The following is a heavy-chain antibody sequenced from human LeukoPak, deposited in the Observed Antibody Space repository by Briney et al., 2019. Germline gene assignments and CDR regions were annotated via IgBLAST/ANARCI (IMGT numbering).Heavy chain of an antibody. D-gene: IGHD2-15*01. V-gene: IGHV1-69*05. Sequence: SVKVSCKASGDTFSSYAISWVRQAPGQGLEWMGGIIPIFGTANYAQKFQGRVTITTDESTSTAYMELSSLRSEDTAVYYCARGGRYCSGGSCYQDFDYWGQGTLVTVSS. CDR1: GDTFSSYA. CDR2: IIPIFGTA. CDR3: ARGGRYCSGGSCYQDFDY. J-gene: IGHJ4*02.